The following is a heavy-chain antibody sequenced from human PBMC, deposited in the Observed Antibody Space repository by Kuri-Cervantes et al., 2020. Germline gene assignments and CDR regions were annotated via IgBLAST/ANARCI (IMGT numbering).Heavy chain of an antibody. CDR3: AREVNVGIGAFNI. V-gene: IGHV5-51*01. CDR2: IYPGDSDT. Sequence: KVSCKGSGYSFTSYWIGWVRQMPGKGLEWMGIIYPGDSDTRYSPSFQGQVTISVDKSISTAYLQWGSLKASDTAMYYCAREVNVGIGAFNIWGQGTMVTVSS. D-gene: IGHD1-26*01. J-gene: IGHJ3*02. CDR1: GYSFTSYW.